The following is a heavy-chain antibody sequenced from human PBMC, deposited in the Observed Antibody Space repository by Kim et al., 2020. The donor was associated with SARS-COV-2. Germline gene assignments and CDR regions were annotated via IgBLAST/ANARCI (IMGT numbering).Heavy chain of an antibody. CDR3: ARGFSTVTTGDY. D-gene: IGHD4-4*01. V-gene: IGHV3-53*01. J-gene: IGHJ4*02. CDR1: GFTVSSNY. CDR2: IYSGGST. Sequence: GGSLRLSCAASGFTVSSNYMSWVRQAPGKGLEWVSVIYSGGSTYYADSVKGRFTISRDNSKNTLYLQMNSLRAEDTAVYYCARGFSTVTTGDYWGQGTLVTGSS.